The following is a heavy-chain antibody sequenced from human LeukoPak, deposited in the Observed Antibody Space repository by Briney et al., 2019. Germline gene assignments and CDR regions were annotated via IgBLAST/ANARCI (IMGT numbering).Heavy chain of an antibody. J-gene: IGHJ4*02. D-gene: IGHD3-10*01. CDR2: INPNSGGT. CDR1: GYTFTSYD. CDR3: ARVTMVRGVTTYYFDY. V-gene: IGHV1-2*02. Sequence: ASVKVSCKASGYTFTSYDINWVRQATGQGLEWMGWINPNSGGTNYAQKFQGRVTMTRDTSISTAYMELSRLRSDDTAVYYCARVTMVRGVTTYYFDYWGQGTLVTVSS.